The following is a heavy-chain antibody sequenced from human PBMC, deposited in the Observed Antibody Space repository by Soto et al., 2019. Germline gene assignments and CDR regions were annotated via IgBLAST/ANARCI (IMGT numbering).Heavy chain of an antibody. Sequence: SETLSLTCTVSGGSISSGDYYWSWIRQPPGKGLEWIGYIYYSGSTYYNPSLKSRVTISVDTSKNQFSLKLSSVTAADTAVYYCARERPDGSRLDPWGQEPWSPS. D-gene: IGHD6-13*01. CDR1: GGSISSGDYY. CDR3: ARERPDGSRLDP. V-gene: IGHV4-30-4*01. J-gene: IGHJ5*02. CDR2: IYYSGST.